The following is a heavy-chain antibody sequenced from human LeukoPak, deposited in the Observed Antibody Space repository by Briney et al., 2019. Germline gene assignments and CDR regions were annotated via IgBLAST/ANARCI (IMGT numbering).Heavy chain of an antibody. J-gene: IGHJ4*02. Sequence: PGGALRLSCTASGFTFSSYWMHWVRQVPGKGLVWVSRINSAGISTNYADSVKGRFTISRDNAKNTLYLQMNSLRAEDTAIYYCARDIAPAVDYWGQGTLVTVPS. CDR2: INSAGIST. V-gene: IGHV3-74*01. CDR1: GFTFSSYW. CDR3: ARDIAPAVDY. D-gene: IGHD6-13*01.